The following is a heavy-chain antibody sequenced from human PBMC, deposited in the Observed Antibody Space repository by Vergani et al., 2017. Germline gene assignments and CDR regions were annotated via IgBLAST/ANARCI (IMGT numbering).Heavy chain of an antibody. J-gene: IGHJ4*02. V-gene: IGHV4-39*01. Sequence: QVQLQESGPGLVKPSETLSLTCTVSGDSVISTDYHWGWIRQPPGKGLEWIGSMEYSGSTSYNPSLESRISISFETPKNQFSLRLTSVTAADTAVYYCASKRGACRAAYCHSYDFWVPGTLVGVSS. CDR2: MEYSGST. CDR3: ASKRGACRAAYCHSYDF. D-gene: IGHD2-15*01. CDR1: GDSVISTDYH.